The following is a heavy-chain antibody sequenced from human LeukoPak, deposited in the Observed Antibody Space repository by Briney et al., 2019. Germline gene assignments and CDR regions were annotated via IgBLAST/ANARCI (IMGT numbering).Heavy chain of an antibody. V-gene: IGHV3-7*01. CDR3: TAGALGY. D-gene: IGHD3-16*01. CDR1: GFSFTSYW. CDR2: IKPDGSDK. J-gene: IGHJ4*02. Sequence: GGSLRLSCAASGFSFTSYWMSWVRQAPGKGLEWVANIKPDGSDKYYVDSVKGRFTISRDNAKNSLYLQMSSLRAEDTAVYYCTAGALGYWGRGTLINVSS.